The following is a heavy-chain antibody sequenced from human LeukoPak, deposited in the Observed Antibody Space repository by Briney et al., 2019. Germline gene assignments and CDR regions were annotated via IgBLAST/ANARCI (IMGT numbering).Heavy chain of an antibody. CDR1: GGSISSGSYY. J-gene: IGHJ4*02. V-gene: IGHV4-61*02. D-gene: IGHD4-17*01. Sequence: SQTLSLTCTVSGGSISSGSYYWSWIRQPAGKGLEWIGRIYTSGSTNYNPSLKSRVTMSVDTSKNQFSLKLSSVTAADTAVYYCARASEGVTVTRRPFDYWGQGTLVTVSS. CDR2: IYTSGST. CDR3: ARASEGVTVTRRPFDY.